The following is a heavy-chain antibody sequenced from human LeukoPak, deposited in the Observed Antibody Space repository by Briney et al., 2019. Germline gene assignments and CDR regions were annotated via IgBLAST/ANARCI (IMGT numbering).Heavy chain of an antibody. CDR1: GYTLTELS. CDR2: FDPEDGET. Sequence: ASVKVSCKVSGYTLTELSMHWVRQAPGKGLEWMGGFDPEDGETIYAQKFQGRVTMTKDTSTGTAYMELSSLRSEDTAVYYCATEGIAARELQNWGQGTLVTVSS. D-gene: IGHD6-13*01. V-gene: IGHV1-24*01. J-gene: IGHJ4*02. CDR3: ATEGIAARELQN.